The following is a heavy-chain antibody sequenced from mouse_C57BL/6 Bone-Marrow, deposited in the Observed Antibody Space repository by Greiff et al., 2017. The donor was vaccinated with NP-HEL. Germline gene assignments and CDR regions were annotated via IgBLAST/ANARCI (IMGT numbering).Heavy chain of an antibody. CDR2: IYPGNSDT. D-gene: IGHD1-1*01. CDR3: TNYYYGSGYFDV. V-gene: IGHV1-5*01. J-gene: IGHJ1*03. CDR1: GYTFTSYW. Sequence: EVKLVESGTVLARPGASVKMSCKTSGYTFTSYWMHWVKQRPGQGLEWIGAIYPGNSDTSYNQKFKGKAKLTAVTSASTAYMELSSLTNEDSAVYYCTNYYYGSGYFDVWGTGTTVTVSS.